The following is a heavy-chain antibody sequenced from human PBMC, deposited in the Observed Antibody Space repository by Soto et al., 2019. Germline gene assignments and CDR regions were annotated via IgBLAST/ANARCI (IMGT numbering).Heavy chain of an antibody. CDR3: ARDRTGGAIFGVVLRLYGMDV. Sequence: ASVKVSCKASGYTFTGYCMHWVRQAPGQGLEWMGWINPNSGGTNYAQKFQGRVTMTRDTSISTAYMELSRLRSDDTAVYYCARDRTGGAIFGVVLRLYGMDVWGQGTTVTVSS. V-gene: IGHV1-2*02. CDR1: GYTFTGYC. D-gene: IGHD3-3*01. J-gene: IGHJ6*02. CDR2: INPNSGGT.